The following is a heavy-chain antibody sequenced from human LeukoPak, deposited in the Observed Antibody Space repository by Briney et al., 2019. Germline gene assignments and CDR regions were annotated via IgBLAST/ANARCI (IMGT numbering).Heavy chain of an antibody. V-gene: IGHV4-39*01. CDR1: GGSISSSSYY. CDR3: ARLPSGYHFDY. CDR2: IYYAGST. J-gene: IGHJ4*02. Sequence: SETLSLTCTVSGGSISSSSYYWGWIRQPPGKGLEWIGNIYYAGSTYYNPSLRSRVTISVDTSKNQFSLQLSSVTAADTAVYYCARLPSGYHFDYWGQGTLVTVSS. D-gene: IGHD3-22*01.